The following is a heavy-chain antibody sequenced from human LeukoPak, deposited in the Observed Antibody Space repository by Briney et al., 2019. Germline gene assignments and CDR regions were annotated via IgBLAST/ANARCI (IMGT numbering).Heavy chain of an antibody. D-gene: IGHD1-26*01. CDR1: GFTFSDHY. V-gene: IGHV3-72*01. CDR3: TRDPEDVGSYDAFDI. CDR2: TRNKANGYTT. Sequence: GGSLRLSCAASGFTFSDHYMDWVRQAPGKGLEWVGRTRNKANGYTTEYAASVRGRFIISRDDSKNSLYLQTNSLKTEDTAVYYCTRDPEDVGSYDAFDIWGQGTMVTVSS. J-gene: IGHJ3*02.